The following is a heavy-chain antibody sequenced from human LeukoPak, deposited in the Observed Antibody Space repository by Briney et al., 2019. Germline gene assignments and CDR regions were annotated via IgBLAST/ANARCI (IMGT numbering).Heavy chain of an antibody. Sequence: ASVKVSCKASGGTFNFAISWIRQAPGQGLEWMGRIIPILGIANYAQKFQGRVTITADKSTSTAYMELSSLRSEDTAVYYCARDLDGYNQIVFDYWGQGTLVTVSS. D-gene: IGHD5-24*01. CDR1: GGTFNFA. CDR2: IIPILGIA. CDR3: ARDLDGYNQIVFDY. V-gene: IGHV1-69*04. J-gene: IGHJ4*02.